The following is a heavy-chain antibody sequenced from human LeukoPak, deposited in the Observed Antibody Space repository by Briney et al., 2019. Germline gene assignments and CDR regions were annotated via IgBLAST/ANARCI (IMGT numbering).Heavy chain of an antibody. CDR2: IRSKPKNYAT. V-gene: IGHV3-73*01. J-gene: IGHJ4*02. CDR3: MTYSNSSGGY. CDR1: GFTFSESA. Sequence: GGSLRLSCAASGFTFSESAMHWVRQASGKGLQWVGRIRSKPKNYATAYAASVKGRFTISRDDSSNTAHLQMSSLKNEDTAVYYCMTYSNSSGGYWGQGTLVTVSS. D-gene: IGHD6-6*01.